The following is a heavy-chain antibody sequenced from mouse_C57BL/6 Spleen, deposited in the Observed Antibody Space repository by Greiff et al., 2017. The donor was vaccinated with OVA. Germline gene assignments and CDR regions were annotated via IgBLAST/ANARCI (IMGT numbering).Heavy chain of an antibody. CDR2: ISDGGSYT. Sequence: EVQLKESGGGLVKPGGSLKLSCAASGFTFSSYAMSWVRQTPEKRLEWVATISDGGSYTYYPDNVKGRFTISRDNAKNNLYLQMSHLKSEDTAMYYCARGGNSYYYAMDYWGQGTSVTVSS. CDR3: ARGGNSYYYAMDY. D-gene: IGHD2-1*01. J-gene: IGHJ4*01. CDR1: GFTFSSYA. V-gene: IGHV5-4*01.